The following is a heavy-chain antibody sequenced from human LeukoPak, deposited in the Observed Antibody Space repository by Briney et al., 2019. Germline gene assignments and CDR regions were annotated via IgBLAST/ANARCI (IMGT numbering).Heavy chain of an antibody. D-gene: IGHD3-3*01. CDR1: GFTFSMYS. Sequence: GGSLRLSCAASGFTFSMYSMHWVRQAPGKGLEWVAVISYDGRNKYYADSVKGRFTISRDNSKNTLYLQMNSLRAEDTAVYYCASPSYDFWSGYSDYYYGMDVWGQGTTVTVSS. J-gene: IGHJ6*02. CDR2: ISYDGRNK. CDR3: ASPSYDFWSGYSDYYYGMDV. V-gene: IGHV3-30*04.